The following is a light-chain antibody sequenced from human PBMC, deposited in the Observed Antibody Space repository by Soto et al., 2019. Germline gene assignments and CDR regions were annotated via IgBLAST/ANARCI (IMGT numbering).Light chain of an antibody. Sequence: IVLTQSPATLSLSPGEGATLSCSASQSIGDYVAWFQQKPGQAPRLLIYDGSNRAVGIPARFSGSASGTDSTLTISSLEPEDFAGYYCQQRSAWPLTFGGGTRVEI. V-gene: IGKV3-11*01. CDR2: DGS. CDR3: QQRSAWPLT. J-gene: IGKJ4*01. CDR1: QSIGDY.